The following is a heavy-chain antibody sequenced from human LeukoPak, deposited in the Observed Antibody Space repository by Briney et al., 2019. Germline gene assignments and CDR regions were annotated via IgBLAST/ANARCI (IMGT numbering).Heavy chain of an antibody. V-gene: IGHV4-39*01. CDR2: IYYNGSP. J-gene: IGHJ3*02. D-gene: IGHD5-12*01. CDR1: SGSISSISYY. CDR3: ARQGIKYSGYLRGDDAFDI. Sequence: SETLSLTCTVSSGSISSISYYWGWIRQPPGKGLERNGSIYYNGSPYYNPSLKSRVTISVDTSKTQFSLKLRSVTAADTAVYYCARQGIKYSGYLRGDDAFDIWGQGTMVTVSS.